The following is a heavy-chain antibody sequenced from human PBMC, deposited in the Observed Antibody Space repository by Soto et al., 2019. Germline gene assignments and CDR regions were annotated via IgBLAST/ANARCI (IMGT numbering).Heavy chain of an antibody. CDR1: EGTFNSYA. CDR3: ASGASRRYPYFFDS. CDR2: IIPYYNTL. Sequence: QAQVVQSGAEVRKPGSSVKLSCKASEGTFNSYAIAWVLQAPGQGLEWMGGIIPYYNTLNYAQKFQARVTITADDSTNTVYMELRSLRSDDTAVYFCASGASRRYPYFFDSWAPGTLVTVSS. V-gene: IGHV1-69*01. J-gene: IGHJ4*02. D-gene: IGHD6-13*01.